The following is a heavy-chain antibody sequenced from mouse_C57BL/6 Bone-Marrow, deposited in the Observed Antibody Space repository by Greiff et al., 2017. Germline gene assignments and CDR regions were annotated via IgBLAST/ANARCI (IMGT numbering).Heavy chain of an antibody. CDR2: IYPGDGDT. V-gene: IGHV1-82*01. D-gene: IGHD2-5*01. J-gene: IGHJ3*01. Sequence: QVQLQQSGPELVKPGASVKISCKASGYAFSSSWMNWVKQRPGKGLEWIGRIYPGDGDTNYNGKFKGKATLTADKSSSTAYMQLSSRTSEDSAVYFCARGPAYYSNYPLAYWGQGTLVTVSA. CDR1: GYAFSSSW. CDR3: ARGPAYYSNYPLAY.